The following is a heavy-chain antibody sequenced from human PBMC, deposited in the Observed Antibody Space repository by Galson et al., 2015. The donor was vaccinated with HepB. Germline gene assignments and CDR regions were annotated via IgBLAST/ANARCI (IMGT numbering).Heavy chain of an antibody. J-gene: IGHJ4*02. CDR1: GFTFSSYS. V-gene: IGHV3-21*01. Sequence: SLRLSCAASGFTFSSYSMSWVRQAPGKGLEWVSSISSSRSYIYYADSVKGRFAISRDNAKNSLCLQMNSLRAEDTAVYYCAREISGWYPAGGYWGQGTLVTVSS. D-gene: IGHD6-19*01. CDR2: ISSSRSYI. CDR3: AREISGWYPAGGY.